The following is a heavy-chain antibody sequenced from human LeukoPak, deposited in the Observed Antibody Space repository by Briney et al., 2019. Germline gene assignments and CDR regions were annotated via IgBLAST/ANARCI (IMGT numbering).Heavy chain of an antibody. J-gene: IGHJ4*02. CDR1: GGTFSSYA. V-gene: IGHV1-69*13. Sequence: SVKLSCKASGGTFSSYAISWVRQAPGQGLEWMGGIIPIFGTANYAQKFQGRVTITADESTSTAYMELSSLRSEDTAVYYCARFILGSYYTFDYWGQGTLVTVSS. CDR2: IIPIFGTA. D-gene: IGHD1-26*01. CDR3: ARFILGSYYTFDY.